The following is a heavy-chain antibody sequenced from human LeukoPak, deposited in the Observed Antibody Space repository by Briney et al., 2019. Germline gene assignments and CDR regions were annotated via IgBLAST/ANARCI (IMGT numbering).Heavy chain of an antibody. V-gene: IGHV4-34*01. CDR3: ARVRWDCSSTSCRDY. CDR2: INHSGST. Sequence: SETLSLTCAVYGGSFSGYYWSWIRQPPGKGLEWIGEINHSGSTNYNPSLNSRVTISVDTSKNQFSLKLSSVTAADTAVYYCARVRWDCSSTSCRDYWGQGTLVTVSS. CDR1: GGSFSGYY. J-gene: IGHJ4*02. D-gene: IGHD2-2*01.